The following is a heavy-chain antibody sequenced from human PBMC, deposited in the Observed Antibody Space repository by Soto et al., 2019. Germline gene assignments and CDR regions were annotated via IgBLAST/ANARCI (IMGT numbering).Heavy chain of an antibody. CDR1: GFTLSNYA. Sequence: AGSLRLSCAASGFTLSNYAMSWVRQAPGKGLEWVSAIGGGGGPRYYAYGVKGRFTISRDNSKNTLCLQMNSLSPDDTAVYYCAKGRGYEFFDWFDTWGQGTLV. J-gene: IGHJ5*02. V-gene: IGHV3-23*01. CDR2: IGGGGGPR. CDR3: AKGRGYEFFDWFDT. D-gene: IGHD2-2*01.